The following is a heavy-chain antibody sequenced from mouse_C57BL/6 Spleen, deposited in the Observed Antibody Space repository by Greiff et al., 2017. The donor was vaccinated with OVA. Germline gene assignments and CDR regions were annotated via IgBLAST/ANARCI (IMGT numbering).Heavy chain of an antibody. CDR3: ANSKGAMDY. CDR1: GYTFTSYW. V-gene: IGHV1-50*01. CDR2: IDPSDSYT. D-gene: IGHD2-5*01. J-gene: IGHJ4*01. Sequence: QVHVKQPGAELVKPGASVKLSCKASGYTFTSYWMQWVKQRPGQGLEWIGEIDPSDSYTNYNQKFKGKATLTVDTSSSTAYMQLSSLTSEDSAVYYCANSKGAMDYWGQGTSVTVSS.